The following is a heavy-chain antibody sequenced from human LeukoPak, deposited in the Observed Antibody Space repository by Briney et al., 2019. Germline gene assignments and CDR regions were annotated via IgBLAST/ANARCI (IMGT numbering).Heavy chain of an antibody. V-gene: IGHV3-7*01. D-gene: IGHD1-26*01. CDR3: ARVGSWYYFDY. CDR1: GFTFVNYW. CDR2: IKQDGSEK. Sequence: PGGSLRLSCAASGFTFVNYWMTWVRQAPGKGLEWVANIKQDGSEKYYVDSVKGRFTISRDNAKNSLYLQMNSLRAEDTAVYYCARVGSWYYFDYWGQGTLVTVSS. J-gene: IGHJ4*02.